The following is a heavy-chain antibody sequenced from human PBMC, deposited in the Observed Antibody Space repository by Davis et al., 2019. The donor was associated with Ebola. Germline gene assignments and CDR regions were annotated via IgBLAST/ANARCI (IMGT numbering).Heavy chain of an antibody. D-gene: IGHD3-3*01. CDR2: INHSGST. CDR3: ARVTNYDFWSGYYWDV. J-gene: IGHJ6*02. V-gene: IGHV4-34*01. CDR1: GGSFSGYY. Sequence: PSETLSLTCAVYGGSFSGYYWSWIRQPPGKGLEWIGEINHSGSTNYNPSLKSRVTISVDTSKNQFSLKLSSVTAADTAVYYCARVTNYDFWSGYYWDVWGQGTTVTVSS.